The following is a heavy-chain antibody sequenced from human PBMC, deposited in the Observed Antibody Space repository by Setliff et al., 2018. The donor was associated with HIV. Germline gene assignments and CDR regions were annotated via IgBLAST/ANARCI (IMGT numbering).Heavy chain of an antibody. CDR2: IHSSGIT. D-gene: IGHD4-4*01. CDR1: GGSISSTIYH. J-gene: IGHJ6*02. CDR3: ATHASTVQDAMDV. V-gene: IGHV4-39*01. Sequence: SETLSLTCTVSGGSISSTIYHWVWIRQPPGKGLEWIGNIHSSGITYYKPSLKNRLTISLDTSKNQFSLKLSSVTAADTAVYYCATHASTVQDAMDVWGQGTKVTVSS.